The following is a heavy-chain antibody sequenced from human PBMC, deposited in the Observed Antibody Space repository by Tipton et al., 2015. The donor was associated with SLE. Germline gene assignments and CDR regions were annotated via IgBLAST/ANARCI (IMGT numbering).Heavy chain of an antibody. CDR2: SYYSGNT. Sequence: TLSLTCTVSGGYISSGGYFWNWIRQHPGKGLEWIGYSYYSGNTYYNPSLQGRVTLSVDMSKNQFSLRLSSVTAADTGVYYCVKSVVVVSPRDYYYYMDVWGKGTAVTVSS. J-gene: IGHJ6*03. V-gene: IGHV4-31*09. CDR1: GGYISSGGYF. D-gene: IGHD2-15*01. CDR3: VKSVVVVSPRDYYYYMDV.